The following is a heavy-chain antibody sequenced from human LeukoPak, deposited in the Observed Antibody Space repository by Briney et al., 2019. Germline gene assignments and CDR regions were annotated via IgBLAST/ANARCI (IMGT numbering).Heavy chain of an antibody. J-gene: IGHJ5*02. D-gene: IGHD1-1*01. CDR3: ARDPTTGTGFGLSWFDP. Sequence: TGGSLRLSCAASGFTFDDYGMSWVRQAPGKGLEWVSGINWNGGSTGYADSVKGRFTISRDNAKNSLYLQMNSLRAEDTALYYCARDPTTGTGFGLSWFDPWGQGTLVTVSS. CDR2: INWNGGST. V-gene: IGHV3-20*04. CDR1: GFTFDDYG.